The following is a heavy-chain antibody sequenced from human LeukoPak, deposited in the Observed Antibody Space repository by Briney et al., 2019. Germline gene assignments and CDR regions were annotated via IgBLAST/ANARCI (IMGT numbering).Heavy chain of an antibody. V-gene: IGHV3-11*01. Sequence: PGGSLRLSCAASGFTFSDYYMSWIRQAPGKGLEWVALISSRGTSTFYADSVKGRFTISRDTAKKSLDLQMTSLRADDTAAYYCVRGTDCSATTCYPLSAFDYWGLGTLVTVSS. J-gene: IGHJ4*02. CDR3: VRGTDCSATTCYPLSAFDY. D-gene: IGHD2-8*02. CDR1: GFTFSDYY. CDR2: ISSRGTST.